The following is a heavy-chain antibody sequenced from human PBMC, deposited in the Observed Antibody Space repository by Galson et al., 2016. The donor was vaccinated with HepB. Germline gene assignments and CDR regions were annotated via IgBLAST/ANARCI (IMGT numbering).Heavy chain of an antibody. CDR3: ARDSGSRPGSGGFGY. J-gene: IGHJ4*02. Sequence: SLRLACAASGFTVSSNYMSWVRQAPGRGLEWVSVIYSGGSTYYADSVKGRFTISRANSKNTLYLQMNSPRAEDTAVYYCARDSGSRPGSGGFGYWGQGTLVTVSS. V-gene: IGHV3-53*01. CDR2: IYSGGST. CDR1: GFTVSSNY. D-gene: IGHD2-2*01.